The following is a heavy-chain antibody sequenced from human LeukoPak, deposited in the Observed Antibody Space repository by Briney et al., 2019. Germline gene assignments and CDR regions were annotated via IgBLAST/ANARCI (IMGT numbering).Heavy chain of an antibody. CDR1: GGSISSSSYY. Sequence: SETLSLTCTVSGGSISSSSYYWGWIRQPPGKGLEWIGSIYYSGSTYYNPSLKSRVTISVDTSKNQFSLKLSSVTAADTAVYYCARRTDYRTGSGAFDIWGQGTMVTVSS. CDR3: ARRTDYRTGSGAFDI. J-gene: IGHJ3*02. D-gene: IGHD3-10*01. V-gene: IGHV4-39*07. CDR2: IYYSGST.